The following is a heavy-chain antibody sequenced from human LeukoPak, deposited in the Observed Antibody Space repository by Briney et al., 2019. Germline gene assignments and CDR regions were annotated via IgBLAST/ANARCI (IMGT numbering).Heavy chain of an antibody. J-gene: IGHJ4*02. CDR1: GGSISSYY. CDR3: ARLSGYSSGHYYSDY. V-gene: IGHV4-59*01. D-gene: IGHD3-22*01. CDR2: IYYRGST. Sequence: SETLSLTCTVSGGSISSYYWSWIRQPPGKGLEWIGFIYYRGSTNYNPSLKSRVTISVDTSKNQFSLKLSSVTAADTAVYYCARLSGYSSGHYYSDYWGQGTLVTVSS.